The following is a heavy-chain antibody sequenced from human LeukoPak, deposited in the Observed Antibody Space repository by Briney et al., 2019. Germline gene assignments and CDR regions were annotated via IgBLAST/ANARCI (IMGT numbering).Heavy chain of an antibody. Sequence: SVKVSCKASGGTFSSCAISWVRQAPGQGLEWMGRIIPILGIANYAQKFQGRVTITADKSTSTAYMELSSLRSEDTAVYYCARLLGSSYSSGWYGRDDAFDIWGQGTMVTVSS. J-gene: IGHJ3*02. CDR3: ARLLGSSYSSGWYGRDDAFDI. CDR1: GGTFSSCA. CDR2: IIPILGIA. D-gene: IGHD6-19*01. V-gene: IGHV1-69*04.